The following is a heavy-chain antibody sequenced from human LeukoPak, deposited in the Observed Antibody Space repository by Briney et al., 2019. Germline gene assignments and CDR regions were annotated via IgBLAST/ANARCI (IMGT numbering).Heavy chain of an antibody. V-gene: IGHV3-30*18. Sequence: PGGPLRLSCAPSGFTFSSYGIHWVRKAPGKALEWVAVISYDGSNKYYADSVKGRFTISRDNSKNTLYLQMNSLRAEDTAVYYCAKDHTFDSISWYYWGQGTLVTVSS. D-gene: IGHD6-13*01. J-gene: IGHJ4*02. CDR1: GFTFSSYG. CDR3: AKDHTFDSISWYY. CDR2: ISYDGSNK.